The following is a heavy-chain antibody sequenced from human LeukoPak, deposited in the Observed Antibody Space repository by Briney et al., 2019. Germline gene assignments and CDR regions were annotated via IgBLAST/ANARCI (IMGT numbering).Heavy chain of an antibody. CDR1: GGSISSGDYY. Sequence: SETLSLTCTVSGGSISSGDYYWSWIRQPQGKGLEWIGYIYYSGSTYYNPSLKSRVTISVDTSKNQFSLKLSSVTAADTAVYYCTGGSYSRYFDYWGQGTLVTVSS. V-gene: IGHV4-30-4*08. J-gene: IGHJ4*02. CDR3: TGGSYSRYFDY. D-gene: IGHD1-26*01. CDR2: IYYSGST.